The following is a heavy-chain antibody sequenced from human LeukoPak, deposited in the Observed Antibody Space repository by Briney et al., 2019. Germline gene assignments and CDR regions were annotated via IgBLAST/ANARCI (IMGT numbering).Heavy chain of an antibody. CDR3: AREMVGATPRLDY. V-gene: IGHV4-39*02. J-gene: IGHJ4*02. CDR1: GGSISSSSYY. CDR2: IYYSGST. Sequence: SETLSLTCTVSGGSISSSSYYWGWIRQPPGKGLEWIGSIYYSGSTYYNPSLKSRVTISVVTSKYQFSVKLRSVTAADTAVYYCAREMVGATPRLDYWGQGTLVTVSS. D-gene: IGHD1-26*01.